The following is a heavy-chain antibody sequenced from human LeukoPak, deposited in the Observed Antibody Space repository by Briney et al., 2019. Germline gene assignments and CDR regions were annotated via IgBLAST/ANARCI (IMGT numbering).Heavy chain of an antibody. D-gene: IGHD1-26*01. CDR1: GYTFTSYG. V-gene: IGHV1-18*01. J-gene: IGHJ6*02. CDR3: ARDGRPEWELSYYYYGMDV. Sequence: ASVKVSCKASGYTFTSYGISWVRQAPGQGLEWMGWISAYNGNTNYAQKLQGRVPMPTDTPTSTAHRELRSLRSDDTAVYYCARDGRPEWELSYYYYGMDVWGQGTTVTVSS. CDR2: ISAYNGNT.